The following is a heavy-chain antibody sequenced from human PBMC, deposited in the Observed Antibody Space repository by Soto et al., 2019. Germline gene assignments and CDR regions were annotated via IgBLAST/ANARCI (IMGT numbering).Heavy chain of an antibody. CDR3: AGGLGWHFDL. Sequence: SGGSLRLSCAASGFTFSSYWMSWVRQTPGKGLEWVADIKQDGTEKNLVDSVKGRFTISRDNAKNSLYLQMNSLRDEDTAVYYCAGGLGWHFDLWGRGTLVTVSS. CDR2: IKQDGTEK. CDR1: GFTFSSYW. V-gene: IGHV3-7*03. J-gene: IGHJ2*01.